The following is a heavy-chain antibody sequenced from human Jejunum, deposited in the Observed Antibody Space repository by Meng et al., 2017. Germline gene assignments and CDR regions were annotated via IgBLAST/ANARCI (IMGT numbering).Heavy chain of an antibody. D-gene: IGHD2-21*01. V-gene: IGHV3-23*04. CDR1: GFTLGRYG. J-gene: IGHJ4*01. CDR2: IVGDSSER. CDR3: ARDLIASGAFFDY. Sequence: VASGGGRVPAGGSRRLSCGAFGFTLGRYGMTWVRQAPGKGLEWVSTIVGDSSERHYAASVQGRFSVSRDNSANMVFLQMNDLRVEDTAVYYCARDLIASGAFFDYWGQGTLVTVSS.